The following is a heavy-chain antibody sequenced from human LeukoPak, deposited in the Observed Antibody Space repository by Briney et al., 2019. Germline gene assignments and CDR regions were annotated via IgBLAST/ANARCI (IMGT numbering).Heavy chain of an antibody. CDR1: GFTVSSNN. V-gene: IGHV3-53*01. D-gene: IGHD2-15*01. Sequence: GGSLRLSCAASGFTVSSNNMSWVRQAPGKGPEWVSVIYSGGSTYYADSVKGRFTISRDNSKNTLYLQMNSLRAEDTAVYYCARDRSECSGGSCYSGGFDYWGQGTLVTVSS. CDR2: IYSGGST. CDR3: ARDRSECSGGSCYSGGFDY. J-gene: IGHJ4*02.